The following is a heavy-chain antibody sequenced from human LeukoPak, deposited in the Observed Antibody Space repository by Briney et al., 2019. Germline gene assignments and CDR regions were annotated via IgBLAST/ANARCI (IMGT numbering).Heavy chain of an antibody. V-gene: IGHV3-30-3*02. Sequence: PGGSLRLSCVASGFNFSSYAMHWVRQAPAKGLEWVTVILYDGSNQYHSDSVKGRFTNSRGNSKNTLYFQMNSLIYEDTAVYYCAKTGFQWGEYFYYMDVWGKGTTVTVSS. J-gene: IGHJ6*03. D-gene: IGHD1-14*01. CDR1: GFNFSSYA. CDR2: ILYDGSNQ. CDR3: AKTGFQWGEYFYYMDV.